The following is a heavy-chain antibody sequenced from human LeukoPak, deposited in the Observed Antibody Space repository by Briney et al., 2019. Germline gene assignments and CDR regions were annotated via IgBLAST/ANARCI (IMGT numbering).Heavy chain of an antibody. J-gene: IGHJ4*02. D-gene: IGHD6-13*01. CDR1: GGSISSYY. CDR3: ATIAAAGGGYYFDY. CDR2: IYYSGST. Sequence: SETLSLTCTVSGGSISSYYWSWIRQPPGKGLEWIGYIYYSGSTNYNPSLKSRVTISVDTSKNQFSLKLSSVPAADTAVYYYATIAAAGGGYYFDYWGQGTLVTVSS. V-gene: IGHV4-59*08.